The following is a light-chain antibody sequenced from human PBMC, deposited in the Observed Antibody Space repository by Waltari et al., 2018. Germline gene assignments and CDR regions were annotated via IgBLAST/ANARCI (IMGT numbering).Light chain of an antibody. CDR1: QPVLYSTDNNNY. Sequence: DIVLTQSPDSLAVSLGERATINCKSSQPVLYSTDNNNYLASYQHKLGQAPKLLIYWASTRASGVPDRFSGSGSGTEFTLTIISLQAEDVAVYYCQQYYDTPRTFGQGTRVEIK. J-gene: IGKJ1*01. CDR2: WAS. CDR3: QQYYDTPRT. V-gene: IGKV4-1*01.